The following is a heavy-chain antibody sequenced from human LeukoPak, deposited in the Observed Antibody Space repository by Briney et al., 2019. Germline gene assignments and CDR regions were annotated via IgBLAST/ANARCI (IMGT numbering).Heavy chain of an antibody. Sequence: SETLSLTCTVSGYSISGGYYWGWIRQPPGKGLEWIGSIYHSGSTYYNPSLKSRVTISVDTSKNQFSLKLSSVTAADTAVYYCARYDSSGYYYFDYWGQGTLVTVSS. CDR3: ARYDSSGYYYFDY. V-gene: IGHV4-38-2*02. CDR1: GYSISGGYY. D-gene: IGHD3-22*01. J-gene: IGHJ4*02. CDR2: IYHSGST.